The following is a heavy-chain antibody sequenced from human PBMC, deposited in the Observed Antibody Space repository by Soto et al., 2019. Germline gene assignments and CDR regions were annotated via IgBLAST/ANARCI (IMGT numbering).Heavy chain of an antibody. D-gene: IGHD3-10*01. Sequence: SETLSLTCAVYGGSFSGYYWSWIRQPPGKGLEWIGEINHSGSTNYNPSLKSRVNISVDTSKNQFSLKLSSVTAADTAVYYCARVVRGVIITRGNWFDPWGQGTLVT. V-gene: IGHV4-34*01. CDR3: ARVVRGVIITRGNWFDP. CDR1: GGSFSGYY. CDR2: INHSGST. J-gene: IGHJ5*02.